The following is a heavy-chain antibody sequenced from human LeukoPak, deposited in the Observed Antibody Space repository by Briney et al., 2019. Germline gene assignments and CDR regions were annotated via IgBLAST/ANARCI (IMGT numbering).Heavy chain of an antibody. CDR3: ARDKERWLHLLDVFAI. Sequence: ASVKVSCKASGYTFTSYGISWVRQAPGQGLEWMGWISAYNGNTSYAQKFQGRITMTTDTSTSTAYMDLRSLRSDDTAVYYCARDKERWLHLLDVFAIWGQGTMVTVSS. J-gene: IGHJ3*02. CDR1: GYTFTSYG. CDR2: ISAYNGNT. D-gene: IGHD5-24*01. V-gene: IGHV1-18*01.